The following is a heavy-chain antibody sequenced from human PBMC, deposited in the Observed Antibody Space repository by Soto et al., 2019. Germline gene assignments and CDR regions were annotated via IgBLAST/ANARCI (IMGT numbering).Heavy chain of an antibody. V-gene: IGHV3-48*03. J-gene: IGHJ6*02. D-gene: IGHD3-22*01. CDR2: ISNGGSII. CDR1: GFTFSSYE. Sequence: GGSLRLSCAASGFTFSSYEMNWVRQAPGKGLEWVSYISNGGSIIYYADSVKGRFTISRDNAKNSLYLQMNSLRAEDTAVYYCARDLYYATSAYYFRHYYYGMDVWGQGTTVTVSS. CDR3: ARDLYYATSAYYFRHYYYGMDV.